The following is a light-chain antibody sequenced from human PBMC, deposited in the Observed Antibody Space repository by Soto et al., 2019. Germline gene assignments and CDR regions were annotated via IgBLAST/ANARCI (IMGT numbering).Light chain of an antibody. V-gene: IGLV2-14*01. CDR2: DVS. J-gene: IGLJ1*01. CDR1: SSDVGGYKY. CDR3: SSYTSSTTLGYV. Sequence: QSALTQPASVSGSPGQSITISCTGTSSDVGGYKYVTWYQQYPGKAPKRIIYDVSNRPSVISNRFSGSKSGNTASLTISGLQADDEADYYCSSYTSSTTLGYVFGTGTKLTVL.